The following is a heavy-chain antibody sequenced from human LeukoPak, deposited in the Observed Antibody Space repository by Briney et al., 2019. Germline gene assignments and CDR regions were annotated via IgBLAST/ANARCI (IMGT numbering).Heavy chain of an antibody. D-gene: IGHD1-7*01. CDR2: IYYSGST. J-gene: IGHJ6*03. CDR3: ARLYNWNYGHYYYMDV. CDR1: GGSISSSHYY. V-gene: IGHV4-39*07. Sequence: PSETLSLTCTVSGGSISSSHYYWGWIRQPPGKGLEWIGSIYYSGSTYYNTSLKSRVTISVDTSKNQFSLKLSSVTAADTAVYYCARLYNWNYGHYYYMDVWGKGTTVTVSS.